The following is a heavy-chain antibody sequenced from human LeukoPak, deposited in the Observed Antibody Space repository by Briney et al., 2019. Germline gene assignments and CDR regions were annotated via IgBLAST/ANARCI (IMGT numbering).Heavy chain of an antibody. Sequence: GGSLRLSCAASGFTFDDYAMHWVRQAPGKGLEWVSLISWDGGSTYYADSVKGRFTISRDNSKNSLYLQMNSLRAEDTAVYYCAELGITMIGGVWGKGTTVTTSS. CDR3: AELGITMIGGV. D-gene: IGHD3-10*02. CDR1: GFTFDDYA. CDR2: ISWDGGST. J-gene: IGHJ6*04. V-gene: IGHV3-43D*03.